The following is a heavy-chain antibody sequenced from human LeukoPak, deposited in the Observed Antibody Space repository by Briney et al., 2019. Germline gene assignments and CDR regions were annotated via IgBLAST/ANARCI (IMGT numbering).Heavy chain of an antibody. CDR2: IRSKANSYAT. CDR1: GFTLSGSA. V-gene: IGHV3-73*01. CDR3: TRPPSANIHYYMDV. Sequence: GGSLRLSCAASGFTLSGSAMHWVRQASGKGLEWVGRIRSKANSYATAYAASVKGRFTISGDDSKNTAYLQMNSLKTEDTAVYYCTRPPSANIHYYMDVWGKGTTVTVSS. D-gene: IGHD2/OR15-2a*01. J-gene: IGHJ6*03.